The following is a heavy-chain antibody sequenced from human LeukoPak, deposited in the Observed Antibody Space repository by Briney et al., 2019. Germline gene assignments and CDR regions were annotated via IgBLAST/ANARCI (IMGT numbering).Heavy chain of an antibody. D-gene: IGHD3-10*01. V-gene: IGHV3-66*02. J-gene: IGHJ6*03. CDR2: IYSGGST. CDR3: ARDRMVRESYCYYYMDV. CDR1: GFTVSSNY. Sequence: GGSLRLSCAASGFTVSSNYMSWVRQAPGKGLEWVSVIYSGGSTYYADSVKGRFTISRDNSKNTLYLQMNSLRAEDTAVYYCARDRMVRESYCYYYMDVWGKGTTVTVSS.